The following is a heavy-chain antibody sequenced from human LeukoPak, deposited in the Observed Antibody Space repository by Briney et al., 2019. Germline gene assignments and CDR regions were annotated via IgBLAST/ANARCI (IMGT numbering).Heavy chain of an antibody. D-gene: IGHD6-13*01. Sequence: GGSLRLSCAASGFTFSSYGMHWVRQAPGKGLEWVAFIRYDGSNKYYADSVKGRFTISRDNSKNTLYLQMNSLRAEDTAVYYCAKVPYSSSWYPDYWGQGTLVTVSS. CDR2: IRYDGSNK. CDR3: AKVPYSSSWYPDY. V-gene: IGHV3-30*02. J-gene: IGHJ4*02. CDR1: GFTFSSYG.